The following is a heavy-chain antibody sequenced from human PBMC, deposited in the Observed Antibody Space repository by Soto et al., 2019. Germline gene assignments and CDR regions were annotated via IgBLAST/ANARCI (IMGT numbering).Heavy chain of an antibody. D-gene: IGHD3-3*01. CDR1: GGSFSGYY. Sequence: SETLSLTCAVYGGSFSGYYWSWIRQPPGKGLEWIGEINHSGSTNYNPSLKSRVTISVDTSKNQFSLKLSSVTAADTAVYYCSRGARITIFGGVNVRWFDPWGQGTMVTVPS. V-gene: IGHV4-34*01. J-gene: IGHJ5*02. CDR2: INHSGST. CDR3: SRGARITIFGGVNVRWFDP.